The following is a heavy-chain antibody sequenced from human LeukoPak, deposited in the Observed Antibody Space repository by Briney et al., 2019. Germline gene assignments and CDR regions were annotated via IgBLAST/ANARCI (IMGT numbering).Heavy chain of an antibody. V-gene: IGHV1-2*06. CDR2: ISPSSSGT. J-gene: IGHJ4*02. CDR3: ARKDGTGFDY. Sequence: ASVKVSCKASGYTFTSCYIHWVRQAPGQGLEWMGRISPSSSGTNDAQKFQGRVTMTRDTSISTAYMELSSLRSDDTAVYYCARKDGTGFDYWGQGTLVTVSS. CDR1: GYTFTSCY. D-gene: IGHD3-10*01.